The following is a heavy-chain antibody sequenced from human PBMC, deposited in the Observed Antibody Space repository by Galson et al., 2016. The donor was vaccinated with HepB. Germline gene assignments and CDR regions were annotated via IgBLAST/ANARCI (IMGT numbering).Heavy chain of an antibody. D-gene: IGHD3-9*01. CDR2: IYHSGTT. Sequence: SETLSLTCVVSGGSISSSNWWSWVRQPPGKGLEWIGEIYHSGTTNYNPSLKTRVTISLDKSKNQFSLKLTSVTAADTAVYYCARVVYDILTGTEDYFDFWGQGTLVTVSS. CDR1: GGSISSSNW. J-gene: IGHJ4*02. CDR3: ARVVYDILTGTEDYFDF. V-gene: IGHV4-4*02.